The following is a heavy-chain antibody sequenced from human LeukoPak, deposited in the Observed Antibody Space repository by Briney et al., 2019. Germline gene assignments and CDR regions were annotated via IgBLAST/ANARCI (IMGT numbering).Heavy chain of an antibody. V-gene: IGHV4-34*08. CDR3: LAATVFDY. D-gene: IGHD2-15*01. Sequence: LRLSCAASGFTFSDHYMDWVRQPPDKGLEWIGEINHSGSTNYNPSLKSRVTISVDTSKNQFSLKLSSVTAADTGVLEVLAATVFDYWGQGTLVTVSS. CDR1: GFTFSDHY. J-gene: IGHJ4*02. CDR2: INHSGST.